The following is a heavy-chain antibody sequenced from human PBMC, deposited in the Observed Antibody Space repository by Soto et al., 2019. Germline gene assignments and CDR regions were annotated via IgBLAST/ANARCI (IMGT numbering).Heavy chain of an antibody. CDR1: GFTFNNYA. Sequence: GGSLRLSCAASGFTFNNYALTWVRQAPGKGLEWVAVISYDGSNKYYADSVKGRFTISRDNSKNTLYLQMNSLRAEDTAVYYCAKDRGGLHPNGPYYYYYGMDVWGQGTTVTVSS. J-gene: IGHJ6*02. CDR3: AKDRGGLHPNGPYYYYYGMDV. CDR2: ISYDGSNK. D-gene: IGHD4-4*01. V-gene: IGHV3-30*18.